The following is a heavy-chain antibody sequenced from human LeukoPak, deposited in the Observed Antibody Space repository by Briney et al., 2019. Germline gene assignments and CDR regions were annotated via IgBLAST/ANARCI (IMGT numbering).Heavy chain of an antibody. CDR1: GFTFSSYA. D-gene: IGHD1-26*01. CDR2: ISSNGGST. V-gene: IGHV3-64*01. J-gene: IGHJ4*02. CDR3: ARENGVGALDY. Sequence: GGSLRLSCAASGFTFSSYAMHWVRQAPGKGLEYVSAISSNGGSTYYANSVKGRFTISRDNSKNTLYLQMGSLRAEDTAVYYCARENGVGALDYWGQGTLVTVSS.